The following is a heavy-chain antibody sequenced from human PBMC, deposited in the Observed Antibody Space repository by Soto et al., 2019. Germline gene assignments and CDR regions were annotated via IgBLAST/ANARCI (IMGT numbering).Heavy chain of an antibody. J-gene: IGHJ4*02. CDR1: GGSISSSSYY. D-gene: IGHD5-18*01. Sequence: PSETLSLTCTVSGGSISSSSYYWGWIRQPPGKGLEWIGSIYYSGSTYYNPSLKSRVTISVDTSKNQFSLKLSSVTAADTAVYYCASTTAMVRFGFHYWGQGTLVTVSS. CDR2: IYYSGST. CDR3: ASTTAMVRFGFHY. V-gene: IGHV4-39*01.